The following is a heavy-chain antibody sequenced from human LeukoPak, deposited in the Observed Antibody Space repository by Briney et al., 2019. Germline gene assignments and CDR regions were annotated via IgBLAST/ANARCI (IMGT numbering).Heavy chain of an antibody. CDR3: ARGSSSNSWYFDY. CDR1: GDSVSSNSAT. D-gene: IGHD6-13*01. CDR2: TYYRSKWYN. J-gene: IGHJ4*02. Sequence: QTLSLTCAISGDSVSSNSATWTWIRQSPSRGLGWLGRTYYRSKWYNDYAVSMKSRITINPDTSKNQFSLQLSSVTPEDTAVYYCARGSSSNSWYFDYWGQGTLVTVSS. V-gene: IGHV6-1*01.